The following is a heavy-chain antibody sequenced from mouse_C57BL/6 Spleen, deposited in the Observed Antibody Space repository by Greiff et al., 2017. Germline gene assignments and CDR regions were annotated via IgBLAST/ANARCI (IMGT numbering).Heavy chain of an antibody. CDR3: AREEGASGNYPAWFAY. Sequence: EVQLVESGGGLVKPGGSLKLSCAASGFTFSSYAMSWVRQTPEKRLEWVATISDGGGYTYYPDNVKGRFTISRDNAKNNLYLQMSHLKSEDTAIDYGAREEGASGNYPAWFAYWGQGTLVTVSA. CDR2: ISDGGGYT. D-gene: IGHD2-1*01. V-gene: IGHV5-4*01. J-gene: IGHJ3*01. CDR1: GFTFSSYA.